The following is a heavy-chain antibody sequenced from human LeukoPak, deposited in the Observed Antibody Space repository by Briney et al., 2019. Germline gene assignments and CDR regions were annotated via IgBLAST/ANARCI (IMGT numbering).Heavy chain of an antibody. CDR3: ARDLARQLWTRADAFDI. J-gene: IGHJ3*02. V-gene: IGHV1-2*02. Sequence: ASVKVSCKASGYTFTGYYIHWVRQAPGQGLEWMGWINPNSGGTNYAQKFQGRVTMTRDTSISTAYMELSRLRSDDTAVYYCARDLARQLWTRADAFDIWGQGTMVTVSS. CDR2: INPNSGGT. CDR1: GYTFTGYY. D-gene: IGHD5-18*01.